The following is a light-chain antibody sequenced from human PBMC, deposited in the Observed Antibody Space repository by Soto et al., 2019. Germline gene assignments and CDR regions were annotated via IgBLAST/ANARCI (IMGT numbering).Light chain of an antibody. CDR2: DAS. CDR3: QQYNTYSRT. J-gene: IGKJ1*01. Sequence: DIQMTQSPSTLSASVGDRVTITCRASQSVNSWLAWYQQKPGKAPKLLIYDASSLEGGVPSRFSGSGSVTEFTLTVSSLQPDDFATYYCQQYNTYSRTFGQGTQVEI. CDR1: QSVNSW. V-gene: IGKV1-5*01.